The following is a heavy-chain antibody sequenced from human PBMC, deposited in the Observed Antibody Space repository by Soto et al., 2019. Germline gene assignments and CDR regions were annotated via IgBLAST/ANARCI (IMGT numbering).Heavy chain of an antibody. D-gene: IGHD2-8*01. Sequence: ASVKASCKASGYAFTRYGISWERQAPGQGLEWMGWISGYNGDTKYAQKFQGRVTMTIDTSTTTTYMELRSLTSDDTAVYYCAKNGQPPYYYYGMDVWGQGTTVTV. V-gene: IGHV1-18*01. CDR1: GYAFTRYG. CDR2: ISGYNGDT. J-gene: IGHJ6*02. CDR3: AKNGQPPYYYYGMDV.